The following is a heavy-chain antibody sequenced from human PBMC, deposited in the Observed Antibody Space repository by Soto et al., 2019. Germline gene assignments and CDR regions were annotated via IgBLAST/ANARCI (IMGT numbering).Heavy chain of an antibody. Sequence: QVQLQESGPGLVKPSQTLSLTCTVSGGSISSGGYYWSWIRQHPGKGLEWIGYIYYSVSTYYNPSLKSRVTISVDTSKNQFTLKLSSVTAADTAVYYCARTSYDSSGTAADPWGQGTLVTVSS. CDR1: GGSISSGGYY. V-gene: IGHV4-31*03. D-gene: IGHD3-22*01. CDR2: IYYSVST. J-gene: IGHJ5*02. CDR3: ARTSYDSSGTAADP.